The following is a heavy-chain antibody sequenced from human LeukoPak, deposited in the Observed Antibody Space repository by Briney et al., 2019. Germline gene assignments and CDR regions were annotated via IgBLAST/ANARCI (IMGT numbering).Heavy chain of an antibody. V-gene: IGHV3-23*01. CDR1: GFTFSSYA. CDR3: AKQGHPLPNRGGLRFLEWLLNWFDP. D-gene: IGHD3-3*01. Sequence: VGSLRLSCAASGFTFSSYAMSWVRQAPGKGLEWVLAISGSGGSTYYADSVKGRFTISRDNSKNTLYLQMNSLRAEDTAVYYCAKQGHPLPNRGGLRFLEWLLNWFDPWGQGTLVTVSS. CDR2: ISGSGGST. J-gene: IGHJ5*02.